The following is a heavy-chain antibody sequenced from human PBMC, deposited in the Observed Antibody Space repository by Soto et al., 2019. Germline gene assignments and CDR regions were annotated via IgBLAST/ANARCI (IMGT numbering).Heavy chain of an antibody. CDR1: GYTFTSYG. Sequence: GASVKVSCKASGYTFTSYGISWVRQAPGQGLEWMGWISAYNGNTNYAQKLQGRVTMTTDTSTSTAYMELRSLRSDDTAVYYCARDLSSSGWYREFDYWGQGTLVTVSS. D-gene: IGHD6-19*01. J-gene: IGHJ4*02. V-gene: IGHV1-18*01. CDR2: ISAYNGNT. CDR3: ARDLSSSGWYREFDY.